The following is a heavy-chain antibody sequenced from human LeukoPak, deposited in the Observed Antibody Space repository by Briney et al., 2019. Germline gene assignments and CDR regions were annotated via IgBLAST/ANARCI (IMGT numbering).Heavy chain of an antibody. CDR3: VRDNPKCCGVVPANIDDF. J-gene: IGHJ4*02. CDR1: GFTFSRDS. Sequence: SGGSLRLSCAASGFTFSRDSMNWVRQAPGKGLEWISYISRDSGIIYYADSVRGRFTASRDNAKNSLYLQMHSLRAEDTAVYYCVRDNPKCCGVVPANIDDFWGQGTLVTVPS. CDR2: ISRDSGII. V-gene: IGHV3-48*01. D-gene: IGHD2-15*01.